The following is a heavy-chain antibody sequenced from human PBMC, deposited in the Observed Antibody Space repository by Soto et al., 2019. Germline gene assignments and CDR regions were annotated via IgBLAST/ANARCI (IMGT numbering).Heavy chain of an antibody. CDR2: IIPILGIA. J-gene: IGHJ6*03. CDR3: ATAGEIAAAGLYYYYYMDV. D-gene: IGHD6-13*01. V-gene: IGHV1-69*02. CDR1: GGTFSSYT. Sequence: GASVKVSCKASGGTFSSYTISWVRQAPGQGLEWMGRIIPILGIANYAQKFQGRVTITADKSTSTAYVELSSLRSEDTAVYYCATAGEIAAAGLYYYYYMDVWGKGTTVTVSS.